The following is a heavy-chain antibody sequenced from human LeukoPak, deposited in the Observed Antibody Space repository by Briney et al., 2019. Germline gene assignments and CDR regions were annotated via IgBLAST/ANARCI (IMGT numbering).Heavy chain of an antibody. CDR3: ARGPKAVAVS. J-gene: IGHJ5*02. D-gene: IGHD6-19*01. Sequence: SETLSLTCAVYGGSFSGYYWSWIRQPPGKGLEWIGEINHSGSTNYNPSLKSRVTISVDTSKNQFSLNQSSVTAADTAVYYCARGPKAVAVSWGQGTLVTVSS. V-gene: IGHV4-34*01. CDR1: GGSFSGYY. CDR2: INHSGST.